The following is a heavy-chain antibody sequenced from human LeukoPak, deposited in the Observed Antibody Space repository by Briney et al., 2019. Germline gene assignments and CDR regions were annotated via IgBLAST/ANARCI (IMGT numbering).Heavy chain of an antibody. CDR3: ARLPLTSGPNEYYYYYGMDV. J-gene: IGHJ6*02. V-gene: IGHV3-21*01. Sequence: GGSLRLSCAASGFTFSSYSMNWVRQAPGKGLEWVSSISSSSSSYIYYADSVKGRFTISRDNAKNSLYLQMNSLRAEDTAVYYCARLPLTSGPNEYYYYYGMDVWGQGTTVTVSS. CDR2: ISSSSSSYI. CDR1: GFTFSSYS. D-gene: IGHD2-2*01.